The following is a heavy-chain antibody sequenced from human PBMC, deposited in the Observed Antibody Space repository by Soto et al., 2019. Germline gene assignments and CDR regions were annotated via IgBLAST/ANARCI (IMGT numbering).Heavy chain of an antibody. V-gene: IGHV1-69*06. J-gene: IGHJ4*02. CDR3: ARDEGSTTTFDF. CDR1: GGTFRSYT. CDR2: IVPIFGST. Sequence: GASVEVSCKXSGGTFRSYTINWVRQAPGQGLEWMGGIVPIFGSTYYAQKFRGRVTITADRSTDTVYMELSSLRSEDTALYYCARDEGSTTTFDFWGQGTLVTVSS. D-gene: IGHD5-12*01.